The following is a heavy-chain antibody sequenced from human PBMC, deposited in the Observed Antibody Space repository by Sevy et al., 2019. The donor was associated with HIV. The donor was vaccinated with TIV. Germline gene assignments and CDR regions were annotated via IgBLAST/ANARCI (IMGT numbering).Heavy chain of an antibody. Sequence: GGSLRLSCAASGFSFSDAWLSWVRQAPGKGLGWVGRVRSKGDGGTTEYAAPVKGRFTIARDDSKNVMYVHMNSLKTEDTAVYYCTTEGADWGQGTLVTVSS. V-gene: IGHV3-15*01. CDR2: VRSKGDGGTT. CDR3: TTEGAD. CDR1: GFSFSDAW. J-gene: IGHJ1*01.